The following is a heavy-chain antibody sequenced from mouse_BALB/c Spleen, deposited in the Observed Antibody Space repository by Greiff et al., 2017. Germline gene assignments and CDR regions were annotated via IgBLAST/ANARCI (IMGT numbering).Heavy chain of an antibody. Sequence: EVQLVESGGGLVQPGGSLKLSCAASGFTFSSYTMSWVRQTPEKRLEWVAYISNGGGSTYYPDTVKGRFTISRDNAKNTLYLQMSSLKSEDTAMYYCARPTVVAGRGYYAMDYWGQGTSVTVSS. CDR2: ISNGGGST. J-gene: IGHJ4*01. CDR3: ARPTVVAGRGYYAMDY. CDR1: GFTFSSYT. V-gene: IGHV5-12-2*01. D-gene: IGHD1-1*01.